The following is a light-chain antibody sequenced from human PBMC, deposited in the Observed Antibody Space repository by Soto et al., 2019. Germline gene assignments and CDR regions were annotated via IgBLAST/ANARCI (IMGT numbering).Light chain of an antibody. J-gene: IGKJ4*01. CDR2: GAS. CDR3: LQQNTSPLI. CDR1: QAISHY. V-gene: IGKV1-17*03. Sequence: DIPMTQSPSAMSASVGDRVTITCRASQAISHYLAWFHQRPGKVPKRLIYGASTLQSGVPSRFSGSGSGTEFPLTISSLQPEDFGTYYCLQQNTSPLIFGGGTKVE.